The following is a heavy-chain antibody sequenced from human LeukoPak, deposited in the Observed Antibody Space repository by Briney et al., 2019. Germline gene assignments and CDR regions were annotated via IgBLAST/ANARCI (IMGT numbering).Heavy chain of an antibody. D-gene: IGHD5-12*01. J-gene: IGHJ4*02. CDR3: AKIVATGGGAYYFDY. V-gene: IGHV3-30*18. CDR1: GFTFSDHY. CDR2: ISYDGSNK. Sequence: PGGSLRLSCAASGFTFSDHYMDWVRQAPGKGLEWVAVISYDGSNKYYADSVKGRFTISRDNSKNTLYLQMNSLRAEDTAVYYCAKIVATGGGAYYFDYWGQGTLVTVSS.